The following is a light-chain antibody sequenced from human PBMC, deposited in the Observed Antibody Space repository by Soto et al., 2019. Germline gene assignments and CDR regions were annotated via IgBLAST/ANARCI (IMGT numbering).Light chain of an antibody. CDR1: QSVSSN. CDR2: GAS. CDR3: QQYNNWPRT. V-gene: IGKV3-15*01. Sequence: EIVMTQSPATLSVSPGERATLSCRASQSVSSNLAWYQQKPGQAPRLLIYGASTRATGIPARFSGSGSGTEFTPTISSLQSEDFAVYSCQQYNNWPRTFGQGTKLEIK. J-gene: IGKJ2*01.